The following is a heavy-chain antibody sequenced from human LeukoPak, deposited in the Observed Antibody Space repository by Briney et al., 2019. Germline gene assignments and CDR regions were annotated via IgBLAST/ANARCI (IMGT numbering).Heavy chain of an antibody. D-gene: IGHD2-8*01. CDR1: GGSVSSGSYY. V-gene: IGHV4-61*01. CDR3: ARVLIDYAANWYFDL. CDR2: IYYSGST. J-gene: IGHJ2*01. Sequence: PSETLSLTCTVSGGSVSSGSYYWSWIRQPPGKGLEWIGYIYYSGSTNYNPSLKSRVTISVDTSKNQFSLKLSSVTAADTAVYYCARVLIDYAANWYFDLWGRGTLVTVSS.